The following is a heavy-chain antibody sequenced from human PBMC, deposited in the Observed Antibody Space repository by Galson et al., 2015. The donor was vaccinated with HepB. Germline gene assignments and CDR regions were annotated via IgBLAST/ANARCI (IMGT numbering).Heavy chain of an antibody. CDR2: IWYDGSNK. CDR1: GFTFSSYG. D-gene: IGHD3-10*01. V-gene: IGHV3-33*08. Sequence: SLRLSCAASGFTFSSYGMHWVRQAPGKGLEWVAVIWYDGSNKYYAESVKGRFTISRDKSKNTLYLQMNSLRAEDTAVYYCARLGYGSDPGGDYWGQGTLVTASS. J-gene: IGHJ4*02. CDR3: ARLGYGSDPGGDY.